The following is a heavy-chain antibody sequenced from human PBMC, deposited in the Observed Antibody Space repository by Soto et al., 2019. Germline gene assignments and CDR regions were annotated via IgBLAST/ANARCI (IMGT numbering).Heavy chain of an antibody. CDR1: GFTFSSYG. Sequence: GGSLRLSCAASGFTFSSYGMHWVRQAPGKGLEWVAVISYDGSNKYYADSVKGRFTISRDNSKNTLYLQMNSLRAEDTAVYYCAKGHGSTRQHYDFWSGYYSYYYYGMDVRGQGTTVTVSS. D-gene: IGHD3-3*01. J-gene: IGHJ6*02. CDR2: ISYDGSNK. CDR3: AKGHGSTRQHYDFWSGYYSYYYYGMDV. V-gene: IGHV3-30*18.